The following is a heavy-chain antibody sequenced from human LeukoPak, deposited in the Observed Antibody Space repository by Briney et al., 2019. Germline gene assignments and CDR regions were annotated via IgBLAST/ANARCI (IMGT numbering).Heavy chain of an antibody. CDR3: ARATMVKAFDI. CDR2: IYYSGST. CDR1: NSSISSGYF. D-gene: IGHD3-10*01. Sequence: SETLSLTCAVSNSSISSGYFWGWIRQPPGKGLEWIGYIYYSGSTNYNPSLKSRVTISVDTSKNQFSLKLSSVTAADTAVYYCARATMVKAFDIWGQGTMVTVSS. V-gene: IGHV4-61*01. J-gene: IGHJ3*02.